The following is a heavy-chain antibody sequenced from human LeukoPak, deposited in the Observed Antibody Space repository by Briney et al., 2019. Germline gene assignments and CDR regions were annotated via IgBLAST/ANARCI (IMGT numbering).Heavy chain of an antibody. CDR3: ARGIGATGDYYYYMDV. CDR1: GYTLTGYY. V-gene: IGHV1-2*02. D-gene: IGHD1-1*01. Sequence: GASVKVSCKASGYTLTGYYVHWVRQAPGQGLEWMGWMNPKSGGTNYAQKFEARVTMNRDTSISTAYMELSRLRFDDTAVYYCARGIGATGDYYYYMDVWGKGTTVTVSS. J-gene: IGHJ6*03. CDR2: MNPKSGGT.